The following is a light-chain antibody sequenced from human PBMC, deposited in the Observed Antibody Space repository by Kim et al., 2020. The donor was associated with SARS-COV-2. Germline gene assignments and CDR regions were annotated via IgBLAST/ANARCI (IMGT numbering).Light chain of an antibody. CDR2: VEKDGSH. CDR1: SEHSKNA. V-gene: IGLV4-69*01. CDR3: QTWGTCFVV. J-gene: IGLJ3*02. Sequence: QSVLTQSPSASASLGASVKLTCTLNSEHSKNAIAWHQQRPEKGPRYLMKVEKDGSHTKGDEVPDRFSGSSSGAERYLTISGLQFEDEAAYYCQTWGTCFVVFGGGTPLTVL.